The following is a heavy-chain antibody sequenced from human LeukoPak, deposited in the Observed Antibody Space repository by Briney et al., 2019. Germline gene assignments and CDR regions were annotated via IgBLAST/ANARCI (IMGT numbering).Heavy chain of an antibody. CDR2: INHSGST. D-gene: IGHD2-2*02. CDR3: ARERTIVVVPAAIEGYNWFDP. Sequence: KSSETLSLTCAVYGGSFIGYYWSWIRQPPGKGLEWIGEINHSGSTNYNPSLKSRVTISVDTSKNQFSLKLSSVTAADTAVYYCARERTIVVVPAAIEGYNWFDPWGQGTLVTVSS. V-gene: IGHV4-34*01. CDR1: GGSFIGYY. J-gene: IGHJ5*02.